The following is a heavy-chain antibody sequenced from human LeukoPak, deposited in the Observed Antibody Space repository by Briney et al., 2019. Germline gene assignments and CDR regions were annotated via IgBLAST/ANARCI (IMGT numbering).Heavy chain of an antibody. D-gene: IGHD5-18*01. CDR1: GFTLDDYA. CDR3: ARAGGYSYGYFPMDV. V-gene: IGHV3-43D*03. CDR2: ISWDGATT. J-gene: IGHJ6*03. Sequence: PGGSLRLSCAASGFTLDDYAMHWVRQAPGKGLEWVSLISWDGATTDYEDSVKGRFTISRDNAKNSLYLQMNSLRAEDTALYYCARAGGYSYGYFPMDVWGKGTTVTVSS.